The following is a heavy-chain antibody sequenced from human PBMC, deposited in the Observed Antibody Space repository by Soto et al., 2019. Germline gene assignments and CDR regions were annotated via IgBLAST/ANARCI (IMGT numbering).Heavy chain of an antibody. Sequence: GESLKISCKGSGYRFTSYWISWVRQMPGKGLEWMGRIDPSDSYTNYSPSFQGHVTISADKSISTAYLQWSSLKASDTAMYYCARHSAYTVNGNWFDPWGQGTLVTVSS. V-gene: IGHV5-10-1*01. J-gene: IGHJ5*02. CDR2: IDPSDSYT. CDR3: ARHSAYTVNGNWFDP. D-gene: IGHD3-16*01. CDR1: GYRFTSYW.